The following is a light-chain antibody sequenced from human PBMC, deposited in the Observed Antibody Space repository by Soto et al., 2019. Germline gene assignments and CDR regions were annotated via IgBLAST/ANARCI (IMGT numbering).Light chain of an antibody. CDR1: QSVSSSY. Sequence: EIVMTQSPTILSVSPGERATLSCRASQSVSSSYLAWYQQKPGQAPRLLIYGASTRATGIPARFSGSGSGTEFTLTISSLQSEDFAVYYCQQYNNWPITFGQGTRLEIK. CDR3: QQYNNWPIT. CDR2: GAS. V-gene: IGKV3-15*01. J-gene: IGKJ5*01.